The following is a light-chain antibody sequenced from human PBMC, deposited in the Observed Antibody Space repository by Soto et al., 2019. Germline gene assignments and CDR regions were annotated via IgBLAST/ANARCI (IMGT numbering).Light chain of an antibody. V-gene: IGKV1-9*01. J-gene: IGKJ1*01. CDR2: ASS. CDR1: QGIGTY. Sequence: DLQITQSPSSLSASVGDRVTVTCRASQGIGTYLVWYQQKSGKAPTVLIYASSTLQTGVPSRFSGSGSGTDFSLTISSLHPEDVATYYCQQVDSYPRTFGQGTKVDIK. CDR3: QQVDSYPRT.